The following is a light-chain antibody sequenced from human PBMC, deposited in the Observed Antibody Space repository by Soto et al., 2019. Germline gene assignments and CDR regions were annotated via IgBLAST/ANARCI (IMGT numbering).Light chain of an antibody. CDR2: DAS. V-gene: IGKV3-15*01. CDR1: QGSRSN. CDR3: QQYNNSPRT. J-gene: IGKJ1*01. Sequence: EIVMTQSPVTLSVSQGEMATLSFGTHQGSRSNLAWYQQKPGQAPRLLIYDASTRATGIPARFSGSGSGTEFTLTISSLQSEDFAVYYCQQYNNSPRTFGQGTKVDIK.